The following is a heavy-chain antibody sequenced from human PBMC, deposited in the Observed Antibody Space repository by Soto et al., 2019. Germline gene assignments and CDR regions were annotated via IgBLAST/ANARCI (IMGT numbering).Heavy chain of an antibody. CDR1: GYTFTSHG. D-gene: IGHD6-19*01. V-gene: IGHV1-18*04. J-gene: IGHJ5*02. Sequence: QVQLVQSGAEVKKPGASVKVSCKASGYTFTSHGITWVRQAPGQGLEWMGWISAYNGNTNYAQKLQGRVTMTTDTPTNTAYMELRSLRSADTAMYYCARLYEVAGNWFDPWGQGTLVTACS. CDR3: ARLYEVAGNWFDP. CDR2: ISAYNGNT.